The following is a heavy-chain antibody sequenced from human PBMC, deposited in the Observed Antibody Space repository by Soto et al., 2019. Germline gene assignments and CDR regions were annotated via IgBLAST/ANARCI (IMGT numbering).Heavy chain of an antibody. CDR1: GGSVSNGVDY. D-gene: IGHD3-10*01. CDR3: ARHLILLWFGEPKTGWFDP. J-gene: IGHJ5*02. V-gene: IGHV4-61*08. CDR2: TYNSGST. Sequence: PSETMDLTCTVSGGSVSNGVDYWSWIRQPPGKGLEWIGYTYNSGSTNYNPSLESRVTISADTSNNQFSLKLSSVTAADTAVYYCARHLILLWFGEPKTGWFDPWGQGTLVTVSS.